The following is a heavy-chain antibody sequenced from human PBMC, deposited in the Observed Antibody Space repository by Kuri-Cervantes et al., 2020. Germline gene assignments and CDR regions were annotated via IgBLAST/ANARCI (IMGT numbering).Heavy chain of an antibody. D-gene: IGHD3-3*01. CDR2: ISSSSSYI. V-gene: IGHV3-21*04. CDR3: ARGVRESGYIYYYYYMDV. CDR1: GFTFSSYS. J-gene: IGHJ6*03. Sequence: GESLKISCAASGFTFSSYSMNWVRQAPGKGLEWVSSISSSSSYIYYADSVKGRFTISRDNAKNSLYLQMNSLRSEDTAVYYCARGVRESGYIYYYYYMDVWGKGTTVTVSS.